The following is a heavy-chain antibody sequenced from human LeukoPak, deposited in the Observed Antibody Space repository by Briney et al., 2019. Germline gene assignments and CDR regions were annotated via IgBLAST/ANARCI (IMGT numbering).Heavy chain of an antibody. CDR1: GDSIISTNSYY. Sequence: SETLSLTCTVSGDSIISTNSYYWGWLRQPPGKGLEWIGSIYYSGNTYYNPSLKGRVTISLDTSKNQFSLKLTSVTAADTAVYFCARHSYFCYSGGYNYYFDSWGQGTLVTVSS. V-gene: IGHV4-39*01. D-gene: IGHD3-22*01. CDR2: IYYSGNT. CDR3: ARHSYFCYSGGYNYYFDS. J-gene: IGHJ4*02.